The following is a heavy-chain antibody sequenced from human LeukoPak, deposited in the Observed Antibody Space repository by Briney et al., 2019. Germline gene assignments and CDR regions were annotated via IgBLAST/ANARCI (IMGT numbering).Heavy chain of an antibody. CDR2: IYSGGST. J-gene: IGHJ6*02. CDR1: GFTVSSNY. V-gene: IGHV3-53*01. Sequence: GGSLRLSCAASGFTVSSNYMSWVRQAPGKGLEWVSVIYSGGSTYYADSVKGRFTISRDNSKNTLYLQMNSLRAEDTAVYYCAKDYYGSGSDYYYYYGMDVWGQGTTVTVSS. CDR3: AKDYYGSGSDYYYYYGMDV. D-gene: IGHD3-10*01.